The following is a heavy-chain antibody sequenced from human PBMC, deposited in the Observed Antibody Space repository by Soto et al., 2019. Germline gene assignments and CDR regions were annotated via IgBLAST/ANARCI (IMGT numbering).Heavy chain of an antibody. CDR1: GFILSNYA. J-gene: IGHJ1*01. CDR2: ITGNDDST. Sequence: EVQLLESGGGLVQPGGSLRLSCAASGFILSNYAMSWVRQAPGKGLEWVASITGNDDSTFYADSVKGRFTISRDNSKNTLYLQMNILRAEDTALYYCAKATHNAEREYCTGTSCAAEYFQGWGQGALVAVSS. V-gene: IGHV3-23*01. D-gene: IGHD2-2*01. CDR3: AKATHNAEREYCTGTSCAAEYFQG.